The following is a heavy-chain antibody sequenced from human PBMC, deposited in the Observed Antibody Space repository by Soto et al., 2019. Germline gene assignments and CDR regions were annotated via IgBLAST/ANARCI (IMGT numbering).Heavy chain of an antibody. CDR3: DRGGARWPGYFDS. Sequence: SETLSLTCSVSGGSISGNYYWSCSRQYAEKGLEWIGYIYYSGSSYSNPALQSRLSMSLDTSKNQFSLKLRSVTDDDTAVYYCDRGGARWPGYFDSWGQGALVTVSS. J-gene: IGHJ4*02. D-gene: IGHD2-15*01. V-gene: IGHV4-30-4*08. CDR1: GGSISGNYY. CDR2: IYYSGSS.